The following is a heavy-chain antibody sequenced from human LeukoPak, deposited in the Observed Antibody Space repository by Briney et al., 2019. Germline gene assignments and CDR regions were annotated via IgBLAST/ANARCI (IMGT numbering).Heavy chain of an antibody. D-gene: IGHD2-8*01. CDR1: GYTFICYY. CDR3: ANSYCTNGVCNPY. V-gene: IGHV1-2*02. Sequence: GASVKVSCKASGYTFICYYIQWVRQAPGQGLEWMGWINPRSGGTNYEQKFQGRVTMTRDTSISTAYMELSRLRSDDTAVYYCANSYCTNGVCNPYWGQGTLVTVSS. CDR2: INPRSGGT. J-gene: IGHJ4*02.